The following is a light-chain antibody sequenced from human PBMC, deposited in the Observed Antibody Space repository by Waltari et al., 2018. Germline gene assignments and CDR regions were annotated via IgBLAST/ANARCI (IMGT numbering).Light chain of an antibody. Sequence: QRVTISCTGSGSNIGAGFDVHWYQQLPGTAPKLLVYGNNSRPSGVPDRFSASKSGTSASLAITGLQAEYEADYYCQSSDSSLTGSWVFGGGT. V-gene: IGLV1-40*01. J-gene: IGLJ3*02. CDR3: QSSDSSLTGSWV. CDR2: GNN. CDR1: GSNIGAGFD.